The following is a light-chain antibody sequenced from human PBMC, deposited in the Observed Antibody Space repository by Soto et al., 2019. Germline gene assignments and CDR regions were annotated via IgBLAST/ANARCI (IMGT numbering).Light chain of an antibody. CDR1: QSVSSSY. V-gene: IGKV3-20*01. Sequence: EIVLTQSPGTLSLSPGERATLSCRASQSVSSSYLAWYQQKPAQAPRLLIYGASSRATGIPDRFSGSGSGTDLTLTISRLEPEDFAVYYCQQHVSSPITFGQGTRLEIK. J-gene: IGKJ5*01. CDR2: GAS. CDR3: QQHVSSPIT.